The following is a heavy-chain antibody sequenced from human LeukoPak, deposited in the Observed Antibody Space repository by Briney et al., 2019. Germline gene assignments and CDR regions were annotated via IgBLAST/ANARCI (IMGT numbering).Heavy chain of an antibody. CDR3: ARDSGSYPHWFAP. Sequence: SETLSLTCTVSGGSISSYYWNWIRQPPGKGLEWIGYTFYSGITNYNPSLKSRVTISVDTSKKQFSLKLTSVTAADTAVYYCARDSGSYPHWFAPWGQGTLVTVSS. CDR1: GGSISSYY. CDR2: TFYSGIT. V-gene: IGHV4-59*01. J-gene: IGHJ5*02. D-gene: IGHD1-26*01.